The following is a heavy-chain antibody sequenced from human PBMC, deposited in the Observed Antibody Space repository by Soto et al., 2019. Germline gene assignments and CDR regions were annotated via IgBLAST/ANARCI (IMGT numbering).Heavy chain of an antibody. CDR1: GGSMRNVY. D-gene: IGHD2-15*01. J-gene: IGHJ4*01. V-gene: IGHV4-59*01. CDR3: ARAHAPTLPFDY. Sequence: PSETLSLTCTVSGGSMRNVYWSWIRQPPGKRLEWVGFIFHSGNAKYNPSLKSRVTMSIDTSKSQFSLSPDSVTAADTAVYFCARAHAPTLPFDYWGLGTLVTVS. CDR2: IFHSGNA.